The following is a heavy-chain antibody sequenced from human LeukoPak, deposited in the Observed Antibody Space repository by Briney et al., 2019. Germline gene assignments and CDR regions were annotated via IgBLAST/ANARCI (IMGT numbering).Heavy chain of an antibody. V-gene: IGHV3-7*03. Sequence: PGGSLRLSCAASGFTFSSYWMSWVRQAPGKGLEWVANIKQDGSEKYYVDSVKGRFTISRDNSKNTLYLQMNSLRAEDTAVYHCAKDRYGYQPPNRFDPWGQGTLVTVSS. CDR3: AKDRYGYQPPNRFDP. CDR2: IKQDGSEK. D-gene: IGHD4-17*01. J-gene: IGHJ5*02. CDR1: GFTFSSYW.